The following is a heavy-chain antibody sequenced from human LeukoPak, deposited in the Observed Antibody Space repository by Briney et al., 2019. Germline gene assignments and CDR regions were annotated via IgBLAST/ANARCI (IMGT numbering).Heavy chain of an antibody. CDR3: ARDLADYYDSSGYYYPPGYFDY. CDR1: GYTFSSYG. D-gene: IGHD3-22*01. Sequence: GASVKVSCKASGYTFSSYGISWVRQAPGQGLEWMGWISAYNGNTNYAQKLQGRVTMTTDTSTSTAYMELRSLRSDDTAAYYCARDLADYYDSSGYYYPPGYFDYWGQGTLVTVSS. J-gene: IGHJ4*02. CDR2: ISAYNGNT. V-gene: IGHV1-18*01.